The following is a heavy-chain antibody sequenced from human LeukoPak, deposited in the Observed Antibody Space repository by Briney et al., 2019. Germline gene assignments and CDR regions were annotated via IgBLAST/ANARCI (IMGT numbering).Heavy chain of an antibody. CDR2: ISYDATNR. Sequence: GGSLRLSCAASGFTFSNFGMHWVRQAPGKGLEWVAVISYDATNRFYGDSVKGRFTISRDDSKNTLYLQMNSLRTEDTAVYYCARDQDYGLDYWGQGTLVTVSS. CDR3: ARDQDYGLDY. V-gene: IGHV3-30*03. D-gene: IGHD4-17*01. J-gene: IGHJ4*02. CDR1: GFTFSNFG.